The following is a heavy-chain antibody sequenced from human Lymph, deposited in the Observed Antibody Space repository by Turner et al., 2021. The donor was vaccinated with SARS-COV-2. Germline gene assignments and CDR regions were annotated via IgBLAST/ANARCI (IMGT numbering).Heavy chain of an antibody. J-gene: IGHJ6*02. D-gene: IGHD3-16*01. CDR3: ARDFGGGMDV. CDR1: GFTCSSYA. Sequence: QVQLVESGGGVVQPGRSLRLSCAASGFTCSSYAMHWVRQAPGKGLEWVALISYDGSNKYYADPVKGRFTISRDNSKKTLYLQMNSLRAEDTAVYYCARDFGGGMDVWGQGTTVTVSS. CDR2: ISYDGSNK. V-gene: IGHV3-30-3*01.